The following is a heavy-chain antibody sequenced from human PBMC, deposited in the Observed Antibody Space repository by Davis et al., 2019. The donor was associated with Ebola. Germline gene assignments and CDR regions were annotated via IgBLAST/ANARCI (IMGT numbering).Heavy chain of an antibody. J-gene: IGHJ5*02. Sequence: ASVKVSCKASGYTFTGYYMHWVRQAPGQGLEWMGRINPNSGGTNYAQKFQGRVTMTRDTSISTAHMELSRLRSDDTAVYYCARSAFLYNWFDPWGQGTLVTVSS. D-gene: IGHD3-3*02. CDR2: INPNSGGT. V-gene: IGHV1-2*06. CDR3: ARSAFLYNWFDP. CDR1: GYTFTGYY.